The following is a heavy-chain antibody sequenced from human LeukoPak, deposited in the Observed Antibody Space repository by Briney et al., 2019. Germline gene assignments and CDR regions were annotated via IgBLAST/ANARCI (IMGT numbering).Heavy chain of an antibody. CDR3: ARGSWRDCSGDGCSYYFDF. Sequence: ASVKVSCKASAYTFTSYDINWVRQASGQGLEWMGWMNPNSSNTGYAQKFQGRVNMTRNTSMNTAYMELTSLTSEDTAVYYCARGSWRDCSGDGCSYYFDFWGQGTLVTVSS. V-gene: IGHV1-8*01. CDR2: MNPNSSNT. CDR1: AYTFTSYD. J-gene: IGHJ4*02. D-gene: IGHD2-15*01.